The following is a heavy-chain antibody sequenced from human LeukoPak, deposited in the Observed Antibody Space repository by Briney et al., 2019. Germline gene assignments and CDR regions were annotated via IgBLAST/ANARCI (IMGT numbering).Heavy chain of an antibody. V-gene: IGHV3-23*01. CDR2: ISGSGGST. D-gene: IGHD3/OR15-3a*01. CDR1: GFTFSSYA. CDR3: AKDQRDWPSRDPASFDY. Sequence: GGSLRLSCAASGFTFSSYAMSWVRQAPGMGLEWGSAISGSGGSTYCADSVKGRFTISRDNSKNTLYLQMHRLRAEDTAVYYCAKDQRDWPSRDPASFDYWGKGTVVTVSS. J-gene: IGHJ4*02.